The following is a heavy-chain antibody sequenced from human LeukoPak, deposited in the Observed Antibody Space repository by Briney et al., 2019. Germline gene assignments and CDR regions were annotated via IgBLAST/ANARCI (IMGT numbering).Heavy chain of an antibody. CDR2: ISGSGGST. CDR3: AKAQAVQLWVFDY. Sequence: GGSLRLSCAAPGFTFSSYAMSWVRQAPGKGLEWVSAISGSGGSTYYADSVKGRFTISRDNSKNTLYLQMNSLRAEDTAVYYCAKAQAVQLWVFDYWGQGTLVTVSS. D-gene: IGHD5-18*01. CDR1: GFTFSSYA. V-gene: IGHV3-23*01. J-gene: IGHJ4*02.